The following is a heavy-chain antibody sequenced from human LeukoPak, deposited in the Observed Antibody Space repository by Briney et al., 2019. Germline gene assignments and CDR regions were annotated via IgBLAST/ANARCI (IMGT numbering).Heavy chain of an antibody. CDR2: IYWDDDK. CDR1: GFSLSTSGVG. Sequence: GPTLVKPTQTLTLTCTFSGFSLSTSGVGVGWIRQPPGKALEWLALIYWDDDKRYSPSLKSRLTITKDTSKNQVVLTMTNMDPVDTATYYCAHRVGIYENNWFDPWGQGTLVTVSS. D-gene: IGHD5/OR15-5a*01. J-gene: IGHJ5*02. CDR3: AHRVGIYENNWFDP. V-gene: IGHV2-5*02.